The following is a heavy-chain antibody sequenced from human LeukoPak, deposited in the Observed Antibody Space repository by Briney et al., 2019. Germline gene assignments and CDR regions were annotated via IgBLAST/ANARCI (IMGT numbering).Heavy chain of an antibody. CDR3: AKDHGGGSDY. J-gene: IGHJ4*02. Sequence: PGRSLRLSCAASGFTFSSYGMHWVRQAPGKGLEWVAVISYDGSNKYYADPVKGRFTISRDNSKSTLYLQMNSLRAEDTAVYYCAKDHGGGSDYWGQGTLVTVSS. V-gene: IGHV3-30*18. D-gene: IGHD2-15*01. CDR1: GFTFSSYG. CDR2: ISYDGSNK.